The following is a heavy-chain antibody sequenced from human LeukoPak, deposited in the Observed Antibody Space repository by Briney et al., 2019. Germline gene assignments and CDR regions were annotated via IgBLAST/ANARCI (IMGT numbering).Heavy chain of an antibody. V-gene: IGHV3-74*01. Sequence: GGSLRLSCAAPGFTFSSYWMHWVRQAPGKGLVWVSRIASDGSTVYADSVKGRFTISRDNAKDTVYLQLNSLRVEDTAVYYCIGSGGWPGYWGQGTLVTVSS. J-gene: IGHJ4*02. CDR3: IGSGGWPGY. CDR1: GFTFSSYW. D-gene: IGHD1-26*01. CDR2: IASDGST.